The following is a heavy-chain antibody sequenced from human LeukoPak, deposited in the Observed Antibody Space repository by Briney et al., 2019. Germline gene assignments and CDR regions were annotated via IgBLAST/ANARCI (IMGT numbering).Heavy chain of an antibody. CDR3: ARHFGTTGWHTFDY. D-gene: IGHD6-19*01. J-gene: IGHJ4*02. Sequence: SQTLSLTCVVSGDSVSSKNGAWNWIRQSPSRGLEWLGRTYYRSKWYNDYAESMEGRMTISQDTSKNQYSLHLNSVTPDDTAVYYCARHFGTTGWHTFDYWGQGTLVTVSS. CDR1: GDSVSSKNGA. CDR2: TYYRSKWYN. V-gene: IGHV6-1*01.